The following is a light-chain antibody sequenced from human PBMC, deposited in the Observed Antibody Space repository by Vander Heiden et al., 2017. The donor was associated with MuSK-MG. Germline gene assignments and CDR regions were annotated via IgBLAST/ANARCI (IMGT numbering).Light chain of an antibody. CDR3: QQSHSTPPS. Sequence: DIQMTQSPSSLSAYVGDRVTITCRASQNIGSNLNWYQQKPGKAPKPLTSAASSLQSGVPSRFSGSGSGTDFTLTISSLQPEDFATYYCQQSHSTPPSFGQGTRLEIK. J-gene: IGKJ5*01. CDR1: QNIGSN. V-gene: IGKV1-39*01. CDR2: AAS.